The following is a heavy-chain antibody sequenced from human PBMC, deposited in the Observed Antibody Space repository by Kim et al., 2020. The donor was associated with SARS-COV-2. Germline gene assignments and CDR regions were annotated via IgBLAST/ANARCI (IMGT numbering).Heavy chain of an antibody. CDR3: AKDRGSSGWYIDY. D-gene: IGHD6-19*01. CDR1: GFTFSSYG. CDR2: IWYDGSNK. Sequence: GGSLRLSCAASGFTFSSYGMHWVRQAPGKGLEWVAVIWYDGSNKYYADSVKGRFTISRDNSKNTLYLQMNSLRAEDTAVYYCAKDRGSSGWYIDYWGQGTLVTVSS. J-gene: IGHJ4*02. V-gene: IGHV3-33*06.